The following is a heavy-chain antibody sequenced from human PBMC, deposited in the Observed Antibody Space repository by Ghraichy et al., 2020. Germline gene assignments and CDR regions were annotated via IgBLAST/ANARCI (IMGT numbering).Heavy chain of an antibody. J-gene: IGHJ4*02. D-gene: IGHD4-17*01. CDR1: GFTFSSYS. V-gene: IGHV3-21*01. Sequence: GGSLRLSCAASGFTFSSYSMNWVRQAPGKGLEWVSSISSSSSYIYYADSVKGRFTISRDNAKNSLYLQMNSLRAEDTAVYYCARDETRVYGDSEFDYWGQGTLVTVSS. CDR3: ARDETRVYGDSEFDY. CDR2: ISSSSSYI.